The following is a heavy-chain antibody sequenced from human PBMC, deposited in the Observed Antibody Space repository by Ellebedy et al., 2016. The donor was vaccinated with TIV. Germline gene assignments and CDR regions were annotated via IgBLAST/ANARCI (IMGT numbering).Heavy chain of an antibody. D-gene: IGHD1-26*01. CDR1: GFTFSSYA. Sequence: PGGSLRLSCAASGFTFSSYAMSWVRQAPGKGLEWVSTISHTGSRTYYADSVEGRFTISRDNSKKTLYLQMNSLSAEDTAVYYCTKDAWERAQVSWEHDFWGQGTLVTVSS. CDR3: TKDAWERAQVSWEHDF. J-gene: IGHJ4*02. CDR2: ISHTGSRT. V-gene: IGHV3-23*01.